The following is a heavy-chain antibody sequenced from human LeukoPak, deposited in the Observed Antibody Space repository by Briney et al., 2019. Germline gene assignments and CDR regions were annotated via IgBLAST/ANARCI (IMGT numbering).Heavy chain of an antibody. CDR1: GFTFSSYG. CDR3: AKGSRGFDY. J-gene: IGHJ4*02. D-gene: IGHD3-10*01. Sequence: LTGRSLRLSCAASGFTFSSYGMHWVRQAPGKGLEWVAVILYDGSNKYYADSVKGRFTISRDNSKNTLYLQMNSLRAEDTAVYYCAKGSRGFDYWGQGTLVTVSS. V-gene: IGHV3-30*18. CDR2: ILYDGSNK.